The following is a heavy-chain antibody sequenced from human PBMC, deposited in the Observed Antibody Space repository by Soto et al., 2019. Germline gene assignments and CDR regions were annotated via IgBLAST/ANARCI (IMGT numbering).Heavy chain of an antibody. D-gene: IGHD6-19*01. Sequence: ASVKVSCKASGYTFTGYYMHWVRRAPGQGLEWMGWINPNSGGTNYAQKFQGWVTMTRDTSISTAYMELSRLRSDDTAVYYCARDWYSSGWYDYWGQGTLVTVSS. J-gene: IGHJ4*02. CDR1: GYTFTGYY. CDR2: INPNSGGT. V-gene: IGHV1-2*04. CDR3: ARDWYSSGWYDY.